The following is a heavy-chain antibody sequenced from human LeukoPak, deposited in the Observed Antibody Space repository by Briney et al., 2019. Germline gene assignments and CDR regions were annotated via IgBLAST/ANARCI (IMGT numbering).Heavy chain of an antibody. V-gene: IGHV4-59*12. CDR2: IYYSGST. D-gene: IGHD2-2*01. CDR3: ARAVPDIVVVPVKVVGAFDI. Sequence: PSETLSLTCTVSGGSISSYYWSWIRQPPGKGLEWIGYIYYSGSTNYNPSLKSRVTISVDTSKNQFSLKLSSVTAADTAVYYCARAVPDIVVVPVKVVGAFDIWDQGTMVTVSS. CDR1: GGSISSYY. J-gene: IGHJ3*02.